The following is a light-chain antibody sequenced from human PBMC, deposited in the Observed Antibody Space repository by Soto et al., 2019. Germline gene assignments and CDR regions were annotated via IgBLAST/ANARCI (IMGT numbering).Light chain of an antibody. J-gene: IGKJ2*01. CDR2: GAS. V-gene: IGKV3D-15*01. CDR1: QSFTSN. Sequence: EIVMTQSPAPLSVSPGERATLSCRASQSFTSNLAWYQQKPGQAPRLLIHGASVRATGIPARFSGSGSGTEFSLTISSLQSEDFAVYYCHQYSEWPHTFGQGTTLEIK. CDR3: HQYSEWPHT.